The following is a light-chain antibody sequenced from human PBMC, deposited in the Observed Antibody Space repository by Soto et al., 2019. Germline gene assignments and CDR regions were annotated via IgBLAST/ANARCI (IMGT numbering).Light chain of an antibody. CDR2: DAS. V-gene: IGKV3-20*01. CDR3: QQYGSSRT. J-gene: IGKJ1*01. CDR1: QTVRNNY. Sequence: EIVMTQSPATLSVSPGEGATLSRRASQTVRNNYLAWYQQKPGQAPRLLIYDASSRATGIPDRFSGGGSGTDFTLTISRLEPEDFAVYYCQQYGSSRTFGQGTKVDIK.